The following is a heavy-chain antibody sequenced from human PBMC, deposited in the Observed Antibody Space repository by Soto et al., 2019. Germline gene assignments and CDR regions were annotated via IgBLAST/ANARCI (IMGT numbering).Heavy chain of an antibody. J-gene: IGHJ1*01. Sequence: QLQLQESGPGLVKPSEILSLTCTVSGGSISNTNYYWAWLRQAPGKGPEWIGSINYNGHTYRNPSLKSRVTMSVDSSRNQFSLNLSSATAADTGVYYCVQRGLYGLASYEWLEWGRGILVTVSS. D-gene: IGHD3-10*01. CDR1: GGSISNTNYY. V-gene: IGHV4-39*01. CDR3: VQRGLYGLASYEWLE. CDR2: INYNGHT.